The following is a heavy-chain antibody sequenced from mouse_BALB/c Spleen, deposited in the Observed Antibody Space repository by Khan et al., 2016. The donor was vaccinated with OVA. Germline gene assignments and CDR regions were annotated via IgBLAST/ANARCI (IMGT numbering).Heavy chain of an antibody. CDR3: ARTDRMKY. J-gene: IGHJ2*01. D-gene: IGHD2-14*01. Sequence: EVQLVESGPGLVKPSQSLSLTCTVTGYSITSGYGWNWIRQFPGNKLEWMGYISYSGSTNYNPSLKSRISITRDTSKNQFFMQLNSVTTEDTATYYCARTDRMKYWGQGTTLTVSS. CDR1: GYSITSGYG. V-gene: IGHV3-2*02. CDR2: ISYSGST.